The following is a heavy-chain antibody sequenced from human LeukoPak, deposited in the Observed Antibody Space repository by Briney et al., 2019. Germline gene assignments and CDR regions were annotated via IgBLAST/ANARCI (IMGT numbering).Heavy chain of an antibody. CDR1: GFTFSSYG. V-gene: IGHV3-30*02. Sequence: GGSLRLSCAASGFTFSSYGMHWVRQAPGKGLEWVAVIWYGGSNKYYADSVKGRFTISRDNSKNTLYLQMNSLRAEDTAVYYCAKGEYSSSSGAFDIWGQGTMVTVSP. J-gene: IGHJ3*02. CDR3: AKGEYSSSSGAFDI. CDR2: IWYGGSNK. D-gene: IGHD6-6*01.